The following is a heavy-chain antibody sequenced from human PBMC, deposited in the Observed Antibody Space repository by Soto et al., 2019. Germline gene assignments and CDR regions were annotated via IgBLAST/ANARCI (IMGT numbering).Heavy chain of an antibody. Sequence: ASVKVSCKASGYTFTGYYMHWVRQAPGQGLEWMGWINPNSGGTNYAQKFQGWVTMTRDTSISTAYMELSRLRSDDTAVYYCARDGVGTTVFFGYLDYWGQGALVTVSS. J-gene: IGHJ4*02. V-gene: IGHV1-2*04. CDR3: ARDGVGTTVFFGYLDY. D-gene: IGHD4-17*01. CDR1: GYTFTGYY. CDR2: INPNSGGT.